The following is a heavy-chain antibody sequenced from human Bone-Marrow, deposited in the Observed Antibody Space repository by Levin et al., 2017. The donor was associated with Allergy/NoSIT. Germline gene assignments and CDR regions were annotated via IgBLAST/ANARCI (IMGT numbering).Heavy chain of an antibody. CDR1: GFTVSNNY. Sequence: GGSLRLSCAVSGFTVSNNYMNWVRQAPGRGLEWVSLIYSGGDTHYADSVKGRFTISRDSSKNTLYLQIDSLRVEDTAVYYCARDGPAKPWAWGQGTKVTVSS. J-gene: IGHJ3*01. V-gene: IGHV3-53*01. CDR3: ARDGPAKPWA. CDR2: IYSGGDT. D-gene: IGHD2-2*01.